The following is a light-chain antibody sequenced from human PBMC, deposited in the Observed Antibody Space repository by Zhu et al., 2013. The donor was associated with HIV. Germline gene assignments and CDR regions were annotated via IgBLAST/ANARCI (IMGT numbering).Light chain of an antibody. CDR3: SSYAVSTTLAL. J-gene: IGLJ3*02. V-gene: IGLV2-14*01. CDR1: SSDIGDYRY. Sequence: QSALTQPASVSGSPGQSITISCTGTSSDIGDYRYVSWYQQHPAKAPKLMIYEVSNRPSGISHRFSGSKSGSTASLTISGLQAEDEAAYYCSSYAVSTTLALFGGGTKLTVL. CDR2: EVS.